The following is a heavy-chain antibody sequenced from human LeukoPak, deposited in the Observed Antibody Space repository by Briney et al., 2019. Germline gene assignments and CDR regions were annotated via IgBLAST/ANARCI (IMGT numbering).Heavy chain of an antibody. CDR2: IYSSGST. Sequence: SETLSLTCTVSGDSISSSSYYWNWIRQPAGKGLEWIGRIYSSGSTNYNPSLKSRVTIPVDTSKNQFSLKLSSVTAADTAVYYCARYEAVAGVFDYWGQGTLVTVSS. CDR3: ARYEAVAGVFDY. J-gene: IGHJ4*02. CDR1: GDSISSSSYY. V-gene: IGHV4-61*02. D-gene: IGHD6-19*01.